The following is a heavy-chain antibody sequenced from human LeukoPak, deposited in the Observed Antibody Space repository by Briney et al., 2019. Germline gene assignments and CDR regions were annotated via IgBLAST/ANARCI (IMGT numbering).Heavy chain of an antibody. V-gene: IGHV3-23*01. CDR3: AKAPGSGSDAFDI. CDR1: GFTFSSYA. D-gene: IGHD3-3*01. Sequence: PGRSLRLSCAASGFTFSSYAMSWVRQAPGKGLEWVSAISGSGGSTYYADSVKGRFTISRDNSKNTLYLQMNSLRAEDTAVYYCAKAPGSGSDAFDIWGQGTMVTVSS. J-gene: IGHJ3*02. CDR2: ISGSGGST.